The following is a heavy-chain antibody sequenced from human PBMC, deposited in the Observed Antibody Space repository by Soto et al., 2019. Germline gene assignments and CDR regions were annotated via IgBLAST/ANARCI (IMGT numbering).Heavy chain of an antibody. D-gene: IGHD2-2*01. Sequence: GESLKISCKGSGYSFTSYWIGWVRQMPGKGLEWMGIIYPGDSDTRYNPSFQGQVTISADKSFSTAYLQWSSLRASDTPMYYCARSTSPFYFNYWGQGTLVTVSS. V-gene: IGHV5-51*01. CDR1: GYSFTSYW. CDR2: IYPGDSDT. J-gene: IGHJ4*02. CDR3: ARSTSPFYFNY.